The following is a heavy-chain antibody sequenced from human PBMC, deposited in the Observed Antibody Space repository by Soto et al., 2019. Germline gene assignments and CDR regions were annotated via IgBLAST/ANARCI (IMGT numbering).Heavy chain of an antibody. CDR3: ARLEGLATISYYFDF. J-gene: IGHJ4*02. D-gene: IGHD3-9*01. CDR2: IYYRGNA. Sequence: PSETLSLTCSVSDYSLNSEKYYWGLIRQPPGKGLEWIGSIYYRGNAYYNTSLQTRVTISLDKSRSLFSLKLNYVTAADSAVYCCARLEGLATISYYFDFWGPRALVTVSS. CDR1: DYSLNSEKYY. V-gene: IGHV4-39*01.